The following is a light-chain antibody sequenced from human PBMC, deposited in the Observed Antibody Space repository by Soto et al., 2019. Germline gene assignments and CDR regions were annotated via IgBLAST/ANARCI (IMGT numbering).Light chain of an antibody. J-gene: IGKJ5*01. V-gene: IGKV2-28*01. CDR2: LGS. CDR3: MQALQTSIT. Sequence: DIVMTQSPLSLPVTPGEPASISCRASQSLLHSNGYNYLDWYLQKPGQSPQLLIYLGSNRASGGPDRFSGSGSGTDFTLKISRVEAEDVGVYYCMQALQTSITFGQGTRLEIK. CDR1: QSLLHSNGYNY.